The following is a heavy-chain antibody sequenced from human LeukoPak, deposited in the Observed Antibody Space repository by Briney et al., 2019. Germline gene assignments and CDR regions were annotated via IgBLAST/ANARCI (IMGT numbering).Heavy chain of an antibody. CDR1: GFTFSSYG. CDR3: AKDQTDIVVVVAAAPSGYFDY. V-gene: IGHV3-30*02. D-gene: IGHD2-15*01. Sequence: GGSLRLSCAASGFTFSSYGMHWVRQAPGKGLEWVAFIRYDGSNKYYADSVKGRFTISRDNSKNTLYLQMNSLRAEDTAVYCCAKDQTDIVVVVAAAPSGYFDYWGQGTLVTVSS. CDR2: IRYDGSNK. J-gene: IGHJ4*02.